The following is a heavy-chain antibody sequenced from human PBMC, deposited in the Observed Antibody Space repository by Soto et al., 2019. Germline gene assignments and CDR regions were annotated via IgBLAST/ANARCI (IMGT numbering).Heavy chain of an antibody. V-gene: IGHV3-30-3*01. D-gene: IGHD5-18*01. J-gene: IGHJ6*02. Sequence: GGSLRLSCAASGFTFSSYAMHWVRQAPGKGLEWVAVISYDGSNKYYADSVKGRFTISRDNSKNTLYLQMNSLRAEDTAVYYCARDRVYSYGHYYYGMDVWGQGTTVTVS. CDR3: ARDRVYSYGHYYYGMDV. CDR2: ISYDGSNK. CDR1: GFTFSSYA.